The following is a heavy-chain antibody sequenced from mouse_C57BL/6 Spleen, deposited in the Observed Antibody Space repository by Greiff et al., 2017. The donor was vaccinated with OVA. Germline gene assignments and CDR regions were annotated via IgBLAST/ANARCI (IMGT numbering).Heavy chain of an antibody. CDR1: GYSITSGYD. V-gene: IGHV3-1*01. Sequence: EVQLQESGPGMVKPSQSLSLTCTVTGYSITSGYDWHWIRHFPGNKLEWMGYISYSGSTNYNPSLKSRISITHDTSKNHFFLKLNSVTTEDTATYYCARDQGSRVFDYWGQGTTLTVSS. D-gene: IGHD1-1*01. CDR3: ARDQGSRVFDY. J-gene: IGHJ2*01. CDR2: ISYSGST.